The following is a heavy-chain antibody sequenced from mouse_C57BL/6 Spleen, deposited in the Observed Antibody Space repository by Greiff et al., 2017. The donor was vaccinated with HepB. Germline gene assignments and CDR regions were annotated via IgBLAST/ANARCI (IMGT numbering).Heavy chain of an antibody. J-gene: IGHJ3*01. D-gene: IGHD2-4*01. CDR2: INPNNGGT. CDR3: AREEDDYDRAWFAY. V-gene: IGHV1-26*01. Sequence: VQLQQSGPELVKPGASVKISCKASGYTFTDYYMNWVKQSHGKSLEWIGDINPNNGGTSYNQKFKGKATLTVDKSSSTAYMELRSLTSEDSAVYYCAREEDDYDRAWFAYWGQGTLVTVSA. CDR1: GYTFTDYY.